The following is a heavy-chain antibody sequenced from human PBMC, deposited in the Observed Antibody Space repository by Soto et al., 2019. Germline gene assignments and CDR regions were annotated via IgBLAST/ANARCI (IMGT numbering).Heavy chain of an antibody. CDR2: ISTYNGNT. Sequence: QVQLVQSGAEVKKPGASVKVSCKASGYTFTSYGISWVRQAPGQGPEWMGRISTYNGNTNYVKKLQGRVTMTTDTSTNTAYMELRSLRYDDTAVYYCARDPGYSTTWLQAFDIWGQGTMVTVSS. CDR1: GYTFTSYG. V-gene: IGHV1-18*01. CDR3: ARDPGYSTTWLQAFDI. J-gene: IGHJ3*02. D-gene: IGHD6-13*01.